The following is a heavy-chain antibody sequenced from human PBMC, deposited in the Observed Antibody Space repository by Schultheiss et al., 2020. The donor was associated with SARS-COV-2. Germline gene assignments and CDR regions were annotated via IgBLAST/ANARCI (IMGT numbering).Heavy chain of an antibody. V-gene: IGHV4-4*02. J-gene: IGHJ3*02. CDR1: GDSISNSNW. D-gene: IGHD5-12*01. CDR3: AREGMEDSGYDFCAFDI. CDR2: INHSGST. Sequence: SETLSLTCAVSGDSISNSNWWSWVRQSPGKGLEWIGEINHSGSTNYNPSLKSRVTISVDTSKNQFSLKLSSVTAADTAVYYCAREGMEDSGYDFCAFDIWGQGTMVTVSS.